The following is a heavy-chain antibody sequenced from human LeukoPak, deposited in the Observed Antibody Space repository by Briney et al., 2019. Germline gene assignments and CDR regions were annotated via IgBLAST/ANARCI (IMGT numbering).Heavy chain of an antibody. Sequence: GASVKVSCKASGYTFTDYGLSWVRQAPGQGLEWMGWISAYNGNTNYAQNLQGRVTMTTDTSTSTAYMQLRSLRSDDTAVYYCAIIRATVVTEGYFDYWGQGTLVTVSS. J-gene: IGHJ4*02. D-gene: IGHD4-23*01. CDR3: AIIRATVVTEGYFDY. CDR2: ISAYNGNT. CDR1: GYTFTDYG. V-gene: IGHV1-18*01.